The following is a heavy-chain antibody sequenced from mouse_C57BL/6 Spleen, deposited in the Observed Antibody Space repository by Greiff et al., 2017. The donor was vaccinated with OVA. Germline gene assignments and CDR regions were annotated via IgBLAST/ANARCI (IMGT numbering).Heavy chain of an antibody. CDR2: ISYDGSN. Sequence: EVKLVESGPGLVKPSQSLSLTCSVTGYSITSGYYWNWIRQFPGNKLEWMGYISYDGSNNYNPSLKNRISITRDTSKNQFFLKLNSVTTEDTATYYCIYDGYPWFAYWGQGTLVTVSA. D-gene: IGHD2-3*01. V-gene: IGHV3-6*01. CDR3: IYDGYPWFAY. J-gene: IGHJ3*01. CDR1: GYSITSGYY.